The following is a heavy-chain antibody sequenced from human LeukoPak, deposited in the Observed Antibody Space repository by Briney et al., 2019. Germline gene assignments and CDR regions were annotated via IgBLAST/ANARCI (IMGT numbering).Heavy chain of an antibody. CDR2: IIPILGTA. V-gene: IGHV1-69*13. Sequence: ASVKVSCKASGYTFTSYGISWVRQAPGQGLEWMGGIIPILGTANYAQKFQGRVTITADESTSTAYMELSSLRSEDTAVYYCARDSRTITIFGVADYYYGMDVWGQGTTVTVSS. J-gene: IGHJ6*02. D-gene: IGHD3-3*01. CDR3: ARDSRTITIFGVADYYYGMDV. CDR1: GYTFTSYG.